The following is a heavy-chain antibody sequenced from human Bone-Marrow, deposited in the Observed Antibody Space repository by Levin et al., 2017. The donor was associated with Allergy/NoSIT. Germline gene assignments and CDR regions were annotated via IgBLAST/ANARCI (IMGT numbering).Heavy chain of an antibody. CDR1: GFIFSSYS. J-gene: IGHJ6*02. CDR3: AGIMVPYGMDV. CDR2: ISPSSSTI. V-gene: IGHV3-48*04. Sequence: GGSLRLSCASSGFIFSSYSMNWVRQAPGKGLEWVSYISPSSSTIDYADSVRGRFTISRDNAKNSLYLQMNSLRAEVTAVYYCAGIMVPYGMDVWGQGTTVTVSS. D-gene: IGHD3-16*01.